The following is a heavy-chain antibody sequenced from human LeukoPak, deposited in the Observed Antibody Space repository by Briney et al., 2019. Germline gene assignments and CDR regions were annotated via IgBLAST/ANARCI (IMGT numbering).Heavy chain of an antibody. CDR2: ISSSGSTI. CDR3: ARDLVQQAYFDY. V-gene: IGHV3-11*04. J-gene: IGHJ4*02. D-gene: IGHD6-13*01. CDR1: GFTFSDYY. Sequence: PGGSLRLSCAASGFTFSDYYVSWIRQAPGKGLEWVSYISSSGSTIYYADSVKGRFTISRDNAENSLYLQMNSLRAEDTAVYYCARDLVQQAYFDYWGQGTLVTVSS.